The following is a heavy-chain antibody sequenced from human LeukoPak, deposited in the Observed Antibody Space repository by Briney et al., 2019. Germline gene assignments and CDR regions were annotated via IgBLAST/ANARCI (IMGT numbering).Heavy chain of an antibody. V-gene: IGHV3-9*01. Sequence: GGSLRLSCAASGFTFDDYAMHWVRQAPGKGLEWVSGISWNSGSIGYADSVKGRFTISRDNAKNSLYLQMNSLRAEDTALYYCAKDIGHHSGSYSGWGQGTLVTVSS. CDR2: ISWNSGSI. CDR3: AKDIGHHSGSYSG. J-gene: IGHJ4*02. D-gene: IGHD1-26*01. CDR1: GFTFDDYA.